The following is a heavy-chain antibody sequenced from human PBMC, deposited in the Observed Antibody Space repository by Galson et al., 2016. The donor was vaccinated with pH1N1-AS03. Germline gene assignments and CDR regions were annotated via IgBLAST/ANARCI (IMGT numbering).Heavy chain of an antibody. J-gene: IGHJ3*01. Sequence: SLRLSRAASGFSFSTYWMYWVRQAPGKGLVWLARINGDATTTNYADSVRGRFTIPRDNAKNTLHLQMNSLRVEDTANYFCAKEVGSSGWFDACDLWGQGTVVTVSS. CDR3: AKEVGSSGWFDACDL. CDR2: INGDATTT. D-gene: IGHD6-19*01. V-gene: IGHV3-74*01. CDR1: GFSFSTYW.